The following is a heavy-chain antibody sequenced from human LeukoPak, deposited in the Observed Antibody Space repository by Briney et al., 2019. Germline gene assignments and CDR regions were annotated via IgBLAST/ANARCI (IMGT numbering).Heavy chain of an antibody. Sequence: GGSLRLSCAASGFTFSNAWMSWVRQAPGKGLEWVGRIKSKTGGGTTDYAAPVKGRFTISRDDSKNTLYLQMNSLKTEDTAVYYCKGWFDYWGQGTLVTVSS. V-gene: IGHV3-15*01. CDR1: GFTFSNAW. D-gene: IGHD6-19*01. CDR3: KGWFDY. J-gene: IGHJ4*02. CDR2: IKSKTGGGTT.